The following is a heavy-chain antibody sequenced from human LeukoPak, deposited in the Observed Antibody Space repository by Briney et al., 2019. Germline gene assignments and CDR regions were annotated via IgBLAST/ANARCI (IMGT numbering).Heavy chain of an antibody. CDR1: GYTFNTYG. CDR3: AREGCSSTRCYLRAFDI. V-gene: IGHV1-18*04. J-gene: IGHJ3*02. Sequence: ASVKVSCKASGYTFNTYGISWVRQAPGQGLEWMGGISAYNDNTNYAQKLQGRVTVTRDTSTSTAYMELRSLRSDDTAVYYCAREGCSSTRCYLRAFDIWGQGTMVTVSS. CDR2: ISAYNDNT. D-gene: IGHD2-2*01.